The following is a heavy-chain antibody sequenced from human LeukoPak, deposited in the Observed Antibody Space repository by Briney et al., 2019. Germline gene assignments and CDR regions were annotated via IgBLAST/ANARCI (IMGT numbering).Heavy chain of an antibody. CDR3: AREAPIVVVPAAGTYYGVDV. D-gene: IGHD2-2*01. J-gene: IGHJ6*02. V-gene: IGHV3-7*01. CDR2: IKQDGSEK. CDR1: GFTFSSYW. Sequence: GGSLRLSCAASGFTFSSYWMSWVRQAPGKGLEWVANIKQDGSEKYYVDSVKGRFTISRDNAKNSLYLQMNSLRAEDTAVYYCAREAPIVVVPAAGTYYGVDVWGQGTTVTVSS.